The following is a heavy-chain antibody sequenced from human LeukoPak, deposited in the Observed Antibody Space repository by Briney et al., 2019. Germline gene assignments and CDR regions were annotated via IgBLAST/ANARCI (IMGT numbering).Heavy chain of an antibody. J-gene: IGHJ4*02. CDR2: ISAYNGNT. CDR3: ARDPYCGGDCYEGLDY. D-gene: IGHD2-21*02. CDR1: GYTFTSYG. V-gene: IGHV1-18*01. Sequence: ASVEVSCKASGYTFTSYGISWVRQAPGQGLEWMGWISAYNGNTNYAQKLQGRVTMTTDTSTSTAYMELRSLRSDDTAVYYCARDPYCGGDCYEGLDYWGQGTLVTVSS.